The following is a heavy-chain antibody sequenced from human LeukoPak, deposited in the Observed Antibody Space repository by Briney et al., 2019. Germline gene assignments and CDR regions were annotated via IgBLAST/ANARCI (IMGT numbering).Heavy chain of an antibody. J-gene: IGHJ4*02. V-gene: IGHV1-18*01. CDR2: ISTYDGNT. D-gene: IGHD3-3*01. CDR3: ARDLLDFWSAPAYLDY. Sequence: GASVKVSCKTYGYTFTNYGISWVRQAPGQGLEWMGWISTYDGNTDFVQKFQGRLIMTKDTVTNTTYMELTGLRSDDTAVYYCARDLLDFWSAPAYLDYWGQGTLVTVSS. CDR1: GYTFTNYG.